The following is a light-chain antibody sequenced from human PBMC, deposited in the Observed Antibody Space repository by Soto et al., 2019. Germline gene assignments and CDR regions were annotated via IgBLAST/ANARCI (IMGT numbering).Light chain of an antibody. J-gene: IGKJ4*01. CDR3: QQYNSYLLT. Sequence: DIQMTQSPSTLSASVGDRVTITCRASQSISSWLAWYQQKPGKAPKLLIYDASSLESGVPSRFIGSGSGTEFTLTISSLQPDDFATYYCQQYNSYLLTLGGETKVDIK. CDR2: DAS. V-gene: IGKV1-5*01. CDR1: QSISSW.